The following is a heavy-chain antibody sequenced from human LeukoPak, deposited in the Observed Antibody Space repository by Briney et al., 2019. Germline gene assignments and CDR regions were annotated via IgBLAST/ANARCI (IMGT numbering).Heavy chain of an antibody. CDR2: ISGSGSTT. J-gene: IGHJ4*02. CDR3: ARGNPPNQPVDF. CDR1: GFTFSSYT. V-gene: IGHV3-23*01. Sequence: PGGSLRLSCAASGFTFSSYTMSWVRQAPGKGLEWVSAISGSGSTTYYADSVKGRFTISRDDSKNMAYLQMSSLRADDTAVYYCARGNPPNQPVDFWGQGTLITVSS. D-gene: IGHD1-14*01.